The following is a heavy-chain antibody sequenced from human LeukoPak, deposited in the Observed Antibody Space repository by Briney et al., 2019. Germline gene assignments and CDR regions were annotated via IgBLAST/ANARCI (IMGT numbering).Heavy chain of an antibody. Sequence: GGTLRLSCAASGFTFSSYGMSWVRQAPGKGLEWVSAISGSGGSTYYADSVKGRFTISRDNAKNSLYLQMNSLRAEDTALYYCARASNDAFDIWGQGTMVTVSS. V-gene: IGHV3-23*01. CDR3: ARASNDAFDI. J-gene: IGHJ3*02. CDR2: ISGSGGST. CDR1: GFTFSSYG.